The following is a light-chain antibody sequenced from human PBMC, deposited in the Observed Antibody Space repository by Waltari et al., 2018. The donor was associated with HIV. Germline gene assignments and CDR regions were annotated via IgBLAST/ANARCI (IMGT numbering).Light chain of an antibody. CDR2: DVS. J-gene: IGLJ1*01. CDR1: SSDVGGYNY. Sequence: QSALTQPASVSGSPGQSITISCTGTSSDVGGYNYASWYQQHPGNAPKLMIYDVSNRPSGVSNRFSGSKSGNTASLTISGLQAEDEADYYCSSYTSSSVYVFGTGTKVTVL. V-gene: IGLV2-14*03. CDR3: SSYTSSSVYV.